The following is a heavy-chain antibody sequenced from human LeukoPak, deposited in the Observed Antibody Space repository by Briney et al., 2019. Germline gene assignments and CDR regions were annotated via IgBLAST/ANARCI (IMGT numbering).Heavy chain of an antibody. Sequence: SVKVSCKASGGSFSSYTIDWVRQAPGQGLEWMGGISPIFGTANYAQRFQGRVTITADESTSTAYMELSSLRSEDTAVYYCAGWYSSSWPNWFDPWGQGTLVTVSS. CDR2: ISPIFGTA. V-gene: IGHV1-69*13. J-gene: IGHJ5*02. D-gene: IGHD6-13*01. CDR1: GGSFSSYT. CDR3: AGWYSSSWPNWFDP.